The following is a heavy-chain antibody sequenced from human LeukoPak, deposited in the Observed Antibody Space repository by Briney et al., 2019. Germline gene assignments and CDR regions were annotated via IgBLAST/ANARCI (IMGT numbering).Heavy chain of an antibody. D-gene: IGHD1-26*01. J-gene: IGHJ4*02. CDR3: ARDHGSYFGYFDY. CDR2: INAGNGNT. CDR1: GYTFTGYA. V-gene: IGHV1-3*01. Sequence: ASVKVSCKASGYTFTGYAMHWVRQAPGQRLEWMGWINAGNGNTKYSQKFQGRVTITRDTSASTAYMELSSLRSEDTAVYYCARDHGSYFGYFDYWGQGTLVTVSS.